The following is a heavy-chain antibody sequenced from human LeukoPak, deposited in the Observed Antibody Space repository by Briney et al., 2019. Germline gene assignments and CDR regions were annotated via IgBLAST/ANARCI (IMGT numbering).Heavy chain of an antibody. CDR2: IYYSGST. Sequence: SETLSLTCTVSGGSISSSSYYWGWIRQPPGKGLEWIGSIYYSGSTYYNPSLKSRVTISVDTSKNQFSLKLSSVTAADTAVYYCARVKDVNPYSSSWYYFDYWGQGTLVTVSS. CDR3: ARVKDVNPYSSSWYYFDY. D-gene: IGHD6-13*01. J-gene: IGHJ4*02. V-gene: IGHV4-39*07. CDR1: GGSISSSSYY.